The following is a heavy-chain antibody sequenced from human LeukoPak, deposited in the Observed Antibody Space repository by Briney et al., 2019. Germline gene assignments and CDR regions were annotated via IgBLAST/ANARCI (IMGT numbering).Heavy chain of an antibody. D-gene: IGHD6-19*01. CDR3: ARQSKGTAVAGREIDY. CDR2: IYYSGST. Sequence: SETLSLTCTVSGGSISSYYWSWIRQPPGKGLEWIGYIYYSGSTNYNPSLKSRVTISVDTSKNQFSLKLSSVTAADTAVYYCARQSKGTAVAGREIDYWGQGTLVTVSS. J-gene: IGHJ4*02. V-gene: IGHV4-59*01. CDR1: GGSISSYY.